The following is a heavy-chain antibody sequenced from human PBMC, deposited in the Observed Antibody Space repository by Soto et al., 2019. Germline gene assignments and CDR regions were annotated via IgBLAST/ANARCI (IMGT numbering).Heavy chain of an antibody. D-gene: IGHD3-3*01. CDR2: INHSGST. J-gene: IGHJ6*02. V-gene: IGHV4-34*01. Sequence: PSETLSLTCAVYGGPFSGYYWSWIRQPPGKGLEWIGEINHSGSTNYNPSLTSRVTISVDTSKNPYSLKLSSVTAADTAVYYCERNLRSGYPTYYYYYGMDVWGQGTTVTVSS. CDR1: GGPFSGYY. CDR3: ERNLRSGYPTYYYYYGMDV.